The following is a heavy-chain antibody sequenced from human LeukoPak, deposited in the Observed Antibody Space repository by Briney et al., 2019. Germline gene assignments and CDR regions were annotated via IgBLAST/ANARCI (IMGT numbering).Heavy chain of an antibody. CDR3: ARERLAYDSSGSSTAFDI. CDR1: GYTFTGYY. CDR2: INPNSGGT. J-gene: IGHJ3*02. D-gene: IGHD3-22*01. V-gene: IGHV1-2*02. Sequence: ASVKVSCKASGYTFTGYYMHWVRQAPGQGLEWMRWINPNSGGTNYAQKFQGRVTMTRDTSISTAYMELSRLRSDDTAVYYCARERLAYDSSGSSTAFDIWGQGTMVTVSS.